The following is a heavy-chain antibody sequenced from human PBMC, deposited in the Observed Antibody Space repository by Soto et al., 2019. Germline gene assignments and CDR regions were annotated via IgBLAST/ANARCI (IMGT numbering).Heavy chain of an antibody. CDR3: ARAKEGYCSSTSCYIKGFDP. D-gene: IGHD2-2*02. V-gene: IGHV5-51*03. Sequence: EVQLVQSGAEVKKPGESLKISCKGSGYSFTSYWIGWVRQMPGKGLEWMGIIYPGDSDTRYSPSFQGQVTISADKSISTAYLQWSSLKASDTAMYYCARAKEGYCSSTSCYIKGFDPWGQGTLVTVSS. J-gene: IGHJ5*02. CDR1: GYSFTSYW. CDR2: IYPGDSDT.